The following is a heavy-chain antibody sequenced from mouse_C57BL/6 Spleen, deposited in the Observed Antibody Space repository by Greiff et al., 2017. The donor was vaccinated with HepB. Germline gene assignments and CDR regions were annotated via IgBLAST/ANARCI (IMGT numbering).Heavy chain of an antibody. CDR1: GYTFTSYD. Sequence: VKLMESGPELVKPGASVKLSCKASGYTFTSYDINWVKQRPGQGLEWIGWIYPRDGSTKYNEKFKGKATLTVDTSSSTAYMELHSLTSEDSAVYFCARAGYGNYVAYWGQGTLVTVSA. J-gene: IGHJ3*01. D-gene: IGHD2-1*01. CDR2: IYPRDGST. CDR3: ARAGYGNYVAY. V-gene: IGHV1-85*01.